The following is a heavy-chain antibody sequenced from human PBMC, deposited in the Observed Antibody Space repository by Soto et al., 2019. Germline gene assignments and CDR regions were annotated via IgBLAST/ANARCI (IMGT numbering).Heavy chain of an antibody. D-gene: IGHD4-17*01. CDR2: IDPSDSYT. CDR3: ATPTVTTSVTDVPLAQ. CDR1: GYRFSNHW. V-gene: IGHV5-10-1*01. J-gene: IGHJ4*02. Sequence: LKISCKGSGYRFSNHWISWVRQMPGKGLEWMGRIDPSDSYTNYSPSFQGHVTISADKSISTAYLQWSSLKASDSAMYYCATPTVTTSVTDVPLAQWGQGTLVTLSS.